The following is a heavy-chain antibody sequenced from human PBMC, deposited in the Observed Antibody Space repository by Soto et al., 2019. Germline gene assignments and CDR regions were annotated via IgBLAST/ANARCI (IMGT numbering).Heavy chain of an antibody. CDR3: ASSLRGYSYGRFNWFDP. J-gene: IGHJ5*02. CDR1: GFTFSSYE. V-gene: IGHV3-48*03. Sequence: PGGSLRLSCAASGFTFSSYEMNWVRQAPGKGLEWVSYISSSGSTIYYADSVKGRFTISRDNAKNSLYLQMNSLRAEDTAAYYCASSLRGYSYGRFNWFDPWGQGTLVTVSS. CDR2: ISSSGSTI. D-gene: IGHD5-18*01.